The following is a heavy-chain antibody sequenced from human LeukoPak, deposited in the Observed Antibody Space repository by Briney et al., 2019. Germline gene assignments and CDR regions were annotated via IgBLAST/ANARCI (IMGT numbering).Heavy chain of an antibody. D-gene: IGHD5-18*01. V-gene: IGHV3-7*03. CDR1: GFTFSSYW. CDR3: ARDHAAMVYYYYYGMDV. J-gene: IGHJ6*02. CDR2: IKQDGSEI. Sequence: GGSLRLSCAASGFTFSSYWMSWVRRAPGKGLEWVANIKQDGSEIYYVDSVKGRFTISRDNAKNSLYLQMNSLRAEDTAVYYCARDHAAMVYYYYYGMDVWGQGTTVTVSS.